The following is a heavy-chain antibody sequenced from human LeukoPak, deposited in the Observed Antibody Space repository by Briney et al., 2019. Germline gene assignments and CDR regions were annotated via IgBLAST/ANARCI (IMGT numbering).Heavy chain of an antibody. J-gene: IGHJ4*02. CDR2: IYHSGST. V-gene: IGHV4-39*07. Sequence: SETLSLTCTVSGGSISSSSYYWGWIRQPPGKGLEWIGSIYHSGSTYYNPSLKSRVTISVDTSKNQFSLKLSSVTAADTAVYYCARGRTYQLPYFDYWGQGTLVTVSS. CDR3: ARGRTYQLPYFDY. CDR1: GGSISSSSYY. D-gene: IGHD2-2*01.